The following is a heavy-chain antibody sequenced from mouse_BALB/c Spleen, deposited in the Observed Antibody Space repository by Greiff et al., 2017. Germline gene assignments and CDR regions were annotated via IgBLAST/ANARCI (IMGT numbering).Heavy chain of an antibody. CDR2: IYPGDGDT. J-gene: IGHJ2*01. Sequence: VKLQESGPELVKPGASVKISCKASGYAFSSSWMNWVKQRPGQGLEWIGRIYPGDGDTNYNGKFKGKATLTADKSSSTAYMQLSSLTSVDSAVYFCAKFITTAFDYWGQGTTLTVSS. D-gene: IGHD1-2*01. CDR3: AKFITTAFDY. V-gene: IGHV1-82*01. CDR1: GYAFSSSW.